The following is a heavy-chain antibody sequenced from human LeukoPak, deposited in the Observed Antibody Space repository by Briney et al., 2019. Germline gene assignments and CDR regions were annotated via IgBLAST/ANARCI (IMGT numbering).Heavy chain of an antibody. J-gene: IGHJ6*03. Sequence: PSETLSLTRDISAGSFSDYYWTWIRQPPGKGLEWIVEINHSGNANYNPSLKSRVTISVDTSKNQFSLSLSSVTAADAAVYYCARTILVVPTSYFYFYHMDVWGEGTTVTVSS. CDR2: INHSGNA. D-gene: IGHD2-2*01. CDR1: AGSFSDYY. V-gene: IGHV4-34*01. CDR3: ARTILVVPTSYFYFYHMDV.